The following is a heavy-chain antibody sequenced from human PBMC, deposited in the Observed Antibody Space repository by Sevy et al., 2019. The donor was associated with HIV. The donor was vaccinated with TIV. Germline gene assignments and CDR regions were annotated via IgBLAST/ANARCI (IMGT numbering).Heavy chain of an antibody. CDR1: GFTFSKYC. J-gene: IGHJ4*02. CDR2: FSLGCGQI. CDR3: AREGYTNAHDY. D-gene: IGHD6-13*01. Sequence: GGSLRLSCAASGFTFSKYCMSWIRQTPGKGLEWVSTFSLGCGQINYADSVKGRFNISRDDSRNTFYLQINSLRAEDTARYYCAREGYTNAHDYWGQGTVVTVSS. V-gene: IGHV3-23*01.